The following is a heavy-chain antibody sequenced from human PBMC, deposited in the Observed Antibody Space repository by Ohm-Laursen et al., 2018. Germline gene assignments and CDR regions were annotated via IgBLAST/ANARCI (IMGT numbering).Heavy chain of an antibody. CDR2: IYYSGST. V-gene: IGHV4-59*08. D-gene: IGHD3-22*01. Sequence: SETLSLTCTVSGGSISSYYWSWIRQPPGKGLEWIGYIYYSGSTNYNPSLKSRVTISVDTSKNQFSLKLTSVTAADTAVYYCARYYYDSSGYSFDYWGQGTLVTVSS. CDR3: ARYYYDSSGYSFDY. CDR1: GGSISSYY. J-gene: IGHJ4*02.